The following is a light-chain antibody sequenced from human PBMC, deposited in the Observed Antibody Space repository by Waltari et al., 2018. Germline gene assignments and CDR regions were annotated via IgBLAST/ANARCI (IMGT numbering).Light chain of an antibody. CDR2: RNN. Sequence: QAGLTQPPSVSKALRQTATLTCTGNSHNVGNQGTAWLQQHQGHPPKLLSYRNNNRPSGISERFSASRSGNTASLTITGLQTDDEADYYCSSWDTSLSAWVFGGGTRLTVL. V-gene: IGLV10-54*01. J-gene: IGLJ2*01. CDR3: SSWDTSLSAWV. CDR1: SHNVGNQG.